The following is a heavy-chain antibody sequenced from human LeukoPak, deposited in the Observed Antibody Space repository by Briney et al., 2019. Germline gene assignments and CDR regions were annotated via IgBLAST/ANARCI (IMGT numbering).Heavy chain of an antibody. D-gene: IGHD3-22*01. J-gene: IGHJ3*02. V-gene: IGHV3-21*01. Sequence: GGSLRLSCAASGFTFSSYNMNWVRQAPGKGLEWVSSITSGSSYIYYADSVKGRFTISRDNAKNSLYLQMNSLRAEDTAVYYCAGYASSGRRGAFDIWGQGTMVTVSS. CDR2: ITSGSSYI. CDR1: GFTFSSYN. CDR3: AGYASSGRRGAFDI.